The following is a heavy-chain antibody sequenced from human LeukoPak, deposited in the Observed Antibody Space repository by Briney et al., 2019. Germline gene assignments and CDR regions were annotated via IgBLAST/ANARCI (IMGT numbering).Heavy chain of an antibody. CDR1: GFTFNNYY. V-gene: IGHV3-11*04. D-gene: IGHD3/OR15-3a*01. J-gene: IGHJ3*01. CDR3: ARALTTDWLHYAFDF. CDR2: VTNSGLTK. Sequence: GGSLRLSCAASGFTFNNYYMSWIRQAPGKGLEWLSYVTNSGLTKYYAASVRGRFTISRDNAKNSVYLQMNSLTVEDTAVYYCARALTTDWLHYAFDFWGQGTVVTVSS.